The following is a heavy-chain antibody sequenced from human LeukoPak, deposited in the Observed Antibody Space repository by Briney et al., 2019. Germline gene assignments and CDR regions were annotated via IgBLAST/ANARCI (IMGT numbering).Heavy chain of an antibody. CDR3: ARDGHTAMVLPLPLNY. CDR2: IIPIFGIA. CDR1: GGTFSSYA. D-gene: IGHD5-18*01. V-gene: IGHV1-69*04. J-gene: IGHJ4*02. Sequence: SVKVSCKASGGTFSSYAISWVRQAPGQGLEWMGRIIPIFGIANYAQKFQGRVTITADKSTSTAYMELGSLRSEDTAVYYCARDGHTAMVLPLPLNYWGQGTLVTVSS.